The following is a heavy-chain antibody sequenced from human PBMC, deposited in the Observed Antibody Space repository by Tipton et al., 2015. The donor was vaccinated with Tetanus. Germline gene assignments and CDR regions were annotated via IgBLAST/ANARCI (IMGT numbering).Heavy chain of an antibody. CDR1: GGSFSAYY. J-gene: IGHJ4*02. Sequence: TLSLTCAVYGGSFSAYYWSWIRQSPGKGLEWIGYVYYTGSTDYNPSLKSRVTISVDTSKSQFSLRLTSVTAADTAVYYCARSKLLWFGESLSGFDSWGQGILVTVSS. CDR3: ARSKLLWFGESLSGFDS. V-gene: IGHV4-59*01. CDR2: VYYTGST. D-gene: IGHD3-10*01.